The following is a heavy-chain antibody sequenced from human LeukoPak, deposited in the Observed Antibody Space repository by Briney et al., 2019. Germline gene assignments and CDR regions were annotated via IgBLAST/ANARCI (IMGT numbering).Heavy chain of an antibody. Sequence: PSETLSLTRTVSGGSLTSYHWSWIRQTPGKGLEWIGYIYYSGGTSYNPSLKSRVTISVDTSKRQFSLNLDSVTAADTAVYYCARYCSGGNCSSGQFDYWGQGTLVTVSS. CDR1: GGSLTSYH. CDR3: ARYCSGGNCSSGQFDY. D-gene: IGHD2-15*01. V-gene: IGHV4-59*08. J-gene: IGHJ4*02. CDR2: IYYSGGT.